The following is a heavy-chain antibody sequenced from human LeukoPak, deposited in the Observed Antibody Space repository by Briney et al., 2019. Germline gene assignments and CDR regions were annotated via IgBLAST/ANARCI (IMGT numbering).Heavy chain of an antibody. Sequence: ASVKVSCKASGYTFTGYYMHWVRQAPGQGLEWMGWINPNSGGTNYAQKLQGRVTMTTDTSTSTAYMELRSLRSDDTAVYYCARGTGILTGKEGGPLDYWGQGTLVTVSS. CDR2: INPNSGGT. CDR1: GYTFTGYY. J-gene: IGHJ4*02. D-gene: IGHD3-9*01. CDR3: ARGTGILTGKEGGPLDY. V-gene: IGHV1-2*02.